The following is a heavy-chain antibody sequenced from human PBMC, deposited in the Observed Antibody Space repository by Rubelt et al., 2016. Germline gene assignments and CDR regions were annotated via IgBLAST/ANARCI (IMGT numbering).Heavy chain of an antibody. J-gene: IGHJ6*03. CDR3: ARRDDYSNYYYYYYMDV. CDR1: GFTFSSYS. D-gene: IGHD4-11*01. CDR2: ISSSSSTI. Sequence: EVQLVESGGGLVQPGGSLRLSCAASGFTFSSYSMNWVRQAPGKGLEWVSYISSSSSTIYYADSVKGRFTISRDNSKNTLYLQMNSLRAEDTAVYYCARRDDYSNYYYYYYMDVWGKGTTVTVSS. V-gene: IGHV3-48*01.